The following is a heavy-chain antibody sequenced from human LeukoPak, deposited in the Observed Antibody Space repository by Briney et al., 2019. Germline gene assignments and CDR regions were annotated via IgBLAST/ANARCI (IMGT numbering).Heavy chain of an antibody. CDR1: GYSISSGYH. CDR3: ARENWVFDY. D-gene: IGHD7-27*01. Sequence: KPSETLSLTCVVSGYSISSGYHWGWIRQPPGKGLEWIGSVYRSGTTYYDSSFKSRVTISVDTSKNQNALKVRSGTAADTAMYYCARENWVFDYWGQGILVTVSS. V-gene: IGHV4-38-2*02. J-gene: IGHJ4*02. CDR2: VYRSGTT.